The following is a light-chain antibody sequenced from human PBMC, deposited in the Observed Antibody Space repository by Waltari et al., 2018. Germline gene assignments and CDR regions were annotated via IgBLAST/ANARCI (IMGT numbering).Light chain of an antibody. CDR2: EVI. CDR1: TSDVGNYDL. V-gene: IGLV2-23*02. J-gene: IGLJ1*01. CDR3: CSYAGRGTYV. Sequence: QSALTQPASVSGTPGQSITISCTGTTSDVGNYDLVSWYQQHPGKAPKRLICEVIKRPAGVASRVSGSKSGNTASLTISGLQGEDEADYYCCSYAGRGTYVFGSGTKVTVL.